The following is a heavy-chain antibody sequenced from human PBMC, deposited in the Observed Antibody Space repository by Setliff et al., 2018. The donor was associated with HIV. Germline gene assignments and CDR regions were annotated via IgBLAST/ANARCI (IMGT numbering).Heavy chain of an antibody. J-gene: IGHJ4*02. V-gene: IGHV3-23*01. CDR1: GFTFYTYA. CDR3: AKPLPTANGWHRVFDF. D-gene: IGHD6-19*01. CDR2: FGYSGSDT. Sequence: PGESLKISCAASGFTFYTYAMSWVRQAPGKGLEWVSTFGYSGSDTYYADSVKGRFTISRDNSKGILYLQMNSLRVEGTAMYYCAKPLPTANGWHRVFDFWGQGTSVTVSS.